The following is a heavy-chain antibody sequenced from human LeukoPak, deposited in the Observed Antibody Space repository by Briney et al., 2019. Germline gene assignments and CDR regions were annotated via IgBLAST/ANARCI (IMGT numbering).Heavy chain of an antibody. J-gene: IGHJ4*02. Sequence: GGSLRLSCAASGFSFVNHWMSWVRQAPGKGLEWVSAISGSGGSTYYADSVKGRFTISRDNSKNTLYLQMNSLRAEDTAVYYCANPGSRWGYQLLYPPFDYWGQGTLVTVSS. CDR1: GFSFVNHW. V-gene: IGHV3-23*01. D-gene: IGHD2-2*02. CDR3: ANPGSRWGYQLLYPPFDY. CDR2: ISGSGGST.